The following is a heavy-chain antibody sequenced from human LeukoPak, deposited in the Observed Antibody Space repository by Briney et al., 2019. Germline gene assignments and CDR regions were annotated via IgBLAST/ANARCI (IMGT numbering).Heavy chain of an antibody. Sequence: PGGSLRLSCAASGFTFSSYGMHWVRQAPGKGLEWVAFIRYDGSNKYYADSVKGRFTISRDNSKNTLYLQMNSLRAEDTAVYYCARGQYNYGRDWFDPWGQGTLVTVSS. D-gene: IGHD5-24*01. J-gene: IGHJ5*02. CDR1: GFTFSSYG. CDR2: IRYDGSNK. V-gene: IGHV3-30*02. CDR3: ARGQYNYGRDWFDP.